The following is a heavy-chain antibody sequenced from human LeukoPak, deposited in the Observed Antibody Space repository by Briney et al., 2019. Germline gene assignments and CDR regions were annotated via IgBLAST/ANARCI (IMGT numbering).Heavy chain of an antibody. CDR3: AKDMYGDFGGVDY. V-gene: IGHV3-23*01. D-gene: IGHD4-17*01. Sequence: PGGSLRLSCAASGFTFSTYAMTWVRQAPGKGLEWVSVIFNSGTSTYYADSVKGRFIISRDNSKNTLHLQMSSLRAEDTAVYYCAKDMYGDFGGVDYWGQGTLVTVSS. J-gene: IGHJ4*02. CDR1: GFTFSTYA. CDR2: IFNSGTST.